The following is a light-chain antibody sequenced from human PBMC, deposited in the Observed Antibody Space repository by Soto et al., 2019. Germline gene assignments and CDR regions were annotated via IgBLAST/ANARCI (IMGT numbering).Light chain of an antibody. J-gene: IGKJ4*01. CDR2: YAS. CDR1: QDITNS. CDR3: QQYDKLPLT. Sequence: DIQMTQSPSSLSASVGDSITITCQASQDITNSLNWYQQKPGKAPKNLIYYASTFETGVPSRFTGSRSGTNFIFTISNLQPEDIATYYCQQYDKLPLTFGGGTKVEIK. V-gene: IGKV1-33*01.